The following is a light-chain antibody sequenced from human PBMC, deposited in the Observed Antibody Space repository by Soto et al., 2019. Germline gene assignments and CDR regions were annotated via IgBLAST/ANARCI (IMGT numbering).Light chain of an antibody. Sequence: QSVLTQPRSVSGSPGQSVTVSCTGTSRDVGIYNYVSWYQQRPGTAPKVMIYDVTKRPSGVPDRFSGSKSANTASLTISGLQADDEADYYCAAWDDNMNGPAFGGGTQLTV. J-gene: IGLJ2*01. CDR1: SRDVGIYNY. V-gene: IGLV2-11*01. CDR3: AAWDDNMNGPA. CDR2: DVT.